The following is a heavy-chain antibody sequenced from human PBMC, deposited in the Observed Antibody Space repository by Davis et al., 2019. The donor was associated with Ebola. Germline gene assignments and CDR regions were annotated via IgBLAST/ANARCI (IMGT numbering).Heavy chain of an antibody. Sequence: SETLSLTCTVSGGSISNGSYHWGWIRQPPGKGLEWIGHIHNRGSSYYKSSLKSRVTISIDTSNNQFSLKLNSVTAADTAVYYCARPVVSWNHYYFDYWGQGTLVTVSS. CDR1: GGSISNGSYH. CDR3: ARPVVSWNHYYFDY. CDR2: IHNRGSS. J-gene: IGHJ4*02. V-gene: IGHV4-39*01. D-gene: IGHD1-14*01.